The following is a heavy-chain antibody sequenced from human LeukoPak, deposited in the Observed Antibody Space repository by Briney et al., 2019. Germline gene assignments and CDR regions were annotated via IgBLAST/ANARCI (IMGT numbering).Heavy chain of an antibody. D-gene: IGHD3-3*01. CDR1: GGSFSGYY. CDR2: INHSGST. Sequence: SETLSLTCAVYGGSFSGYYWSWIRQPPGKGLEWIGEINHSGSTNYNPSLKSRVTISVDTSKNQFSLKLSSVTAADTAVYYCASGYDFWSGYYPYYYYYYGMDVWGQGTTVTVSS. J-gene: IGHJ6*02. CDR3: ASGYDFWSGYYPYYYYYYGMDV. V-gene: IGHV4-34*01.